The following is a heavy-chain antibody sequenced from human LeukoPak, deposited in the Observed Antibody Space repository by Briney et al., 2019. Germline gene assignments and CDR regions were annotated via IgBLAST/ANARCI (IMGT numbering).Heavy chain of an antibody. D-gene: IGHD2-2*02. CDR3: ARVKLYYWYFDL. CDR2: IYTSGST. Sequence: SETLSLTCTVSGGSISSYYWSWIRQPAGKGLEWIGRIYTSGSTNYNPSFKSRVTMSVDTSKNQFSLKLSSVTAADTAVYYCARVKLYYWYFDLWGRGTLVTVSS. V-gene: IGHV4-4*07. J-gene: IGHJ2*01. CDR1: GGSISSYY.